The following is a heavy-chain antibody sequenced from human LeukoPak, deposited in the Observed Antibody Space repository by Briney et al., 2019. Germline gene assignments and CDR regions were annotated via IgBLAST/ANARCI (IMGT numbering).Heavy chain of an antibody. V-gene: IGHV1-2*02. D-gene: IGHD3-16*01. CDR3: ARADRLDGGPYLIGP. CDR2: INPNSGGT. Sequence: ASVKVSCKTSGYSFTDYYMHWVRQAPGQGLEWMGWINPNSGGTSSAQKFQGRVTMTRDTSITTVYMEVSWLTSDNAAIYYCARADRLDGGPYLIGPWGQGTLVTVSS. CDR1: GYSFTDYY. J-gene: IGHJ5*02.